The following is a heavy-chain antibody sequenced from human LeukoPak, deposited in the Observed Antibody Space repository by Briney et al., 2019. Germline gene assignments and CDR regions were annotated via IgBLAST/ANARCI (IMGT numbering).Heavy chain of an antibody. D-gene: IGHD6-19*01. CDR3: ARDLGINTGWYGFDS. J-gene: IGHJ4*02. CDR1: GGSINVDYITDY. Sequence: SSETLSLTCNVSGGSINVDYITDYWSWIRQPAGKGLEWIGRIHASEITSYSPSFRGRVTVSLDKSMNQVSLHLASVTAADTAVYYCARDLGINTGWYGFDSWGLGILVTVSS. V-gene: IGHV4-4*07. CDR2: IHASEIT.